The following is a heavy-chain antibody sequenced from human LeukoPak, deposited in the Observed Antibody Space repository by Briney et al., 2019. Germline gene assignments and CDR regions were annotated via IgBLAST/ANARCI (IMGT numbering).Heavy chain of an antibody. CDR2: IHPGDSNT. D-gene: IGHD2-15*01. V-gene: IGHV5-51*01. CDR3: ARYCSDASCGFFDY. Sequence: NRGESLKISCKGSGYSFTSYWISWVRQMPGKGLELMGIIHPGDSNTRYSPSFQGQVTMSADKSIRTAYLQWSSLKASDTAMYYCARYCSDASCGFFDYWGQGTLVTVSS. CDR1: GYSFTSYW. J-gene: IGHJ4*02.